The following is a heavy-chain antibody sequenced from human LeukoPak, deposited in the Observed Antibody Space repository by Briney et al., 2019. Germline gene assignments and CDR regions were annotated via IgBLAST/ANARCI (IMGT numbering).Heavy chain of an antibody. Sequence: SETLSLTCTVSGGSISSYYWSWIRQPPGKGLGWIGYIYYSGSTNYNPSLKSRVTISVDTSKNQFSLKLSSVTAADTAVYYCARLYNWFDPWGQGTLVTVSS. CDR3: ARLYNWFDP. CDR2: IYYSGST. J-gene: IGHJ5*02. CDR1: GGSISSYY. V-gene: IGHV4-59*01.